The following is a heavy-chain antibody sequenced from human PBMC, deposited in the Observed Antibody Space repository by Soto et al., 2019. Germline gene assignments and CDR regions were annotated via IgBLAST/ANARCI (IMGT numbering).Heavy chain of an antibody. CDR1: GGSISSSSYY. CDR3: ARPVAVAGTVRHFDY. J-gene: IGHJ4*02. Sequence: PSETLSLTCTVSGGSISSSSYYWGWIRQPPGKGLEWIGSIYYSGSTYYNPSLKSRVTISVDTSKNQFSLKLSSVTAADTAVYYCARPVAVAGTVRHFDYWGQGTLVTVSS. V-gene: IGHV4-39*01. CDR2: IYYSGST. D-gene: IGHD6-19*01.